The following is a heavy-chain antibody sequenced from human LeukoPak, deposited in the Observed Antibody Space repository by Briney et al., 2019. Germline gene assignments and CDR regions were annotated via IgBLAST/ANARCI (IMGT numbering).Heavy chain of an antibody. CDR3: ARPALGSSSLYFDY. CDR2: IYYSGST. Sequence: SETLSLTCTVSGGSISSSSYYWGWIRQPPGKGLEWIGSIYYSGSTYYNPSLKSRVTISVDTSKNQFSLKLSSVTAADTAVYYCARPALGSSSLYFDYWGQGTLVTASS. V-gene: IGHV4-39*01. CDR1: GGSISSSSYY. J-gene: IGHJ4*02. D-gene: IGHD6-6*01.